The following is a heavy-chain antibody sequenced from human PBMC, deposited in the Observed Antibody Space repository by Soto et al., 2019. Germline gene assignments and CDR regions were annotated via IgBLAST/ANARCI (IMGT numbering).Heavy chain of an antibody. CDR3: ARGHYYGSGNYQNWFDP. V-gene: IGHV4-39*01. Sequence: QLLESGPGLVTPSETLSLTCTVSGGSISSSSYYWGWIRQPPGKGLEWIGSIYYSGSTYYNPSLKSRVTISVDTSKNQFSLKLSSVTAADTAVYYCARGHYYGSGNYQNWFDPWGQGTLVTVSS. CDR2: IYYSGST. CDR1: GGSISSSSYY. D-gene: IGHD3-10*01. J-gene: IGHJ5*02.